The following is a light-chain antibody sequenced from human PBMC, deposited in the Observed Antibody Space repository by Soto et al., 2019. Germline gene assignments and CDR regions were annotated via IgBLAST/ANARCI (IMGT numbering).Light chain of an antibody. J-gene: IGLJ2*01. CDR3: TSYTSSTTVI. Sequence: QSALTQPASVSGSPGQSITISCTGTNSDVGGYNYVSWYQQHPGKAPKLIIYEVSNRPSGVSNRFSGSKSGNTASLTISGLQADDEADYYCTSYTSSTTVIFGGGTKVTVL. CDR2: EVS. CDR1: NSDVGGYNY. V-gene: IGLV2-14*01.